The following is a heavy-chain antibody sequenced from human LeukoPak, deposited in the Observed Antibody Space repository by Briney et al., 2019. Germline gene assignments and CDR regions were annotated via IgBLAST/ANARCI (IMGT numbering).Heavy chain of an antibody. CDR3: AREQFSAAPQDAFDI. V-gene: IGHV1-69*01. D-gene: IGHD2-15*01. CDR1: GGTFSSYA. CDR2: IIPIFGTA. Sequence: GASVKVSCTASGGTFSSYAISWVRQAPGQGLEWMGGIIPIFGTANYAQKFQGRVTITADESTSTAYMELSSLRSEDTAVYYCAREQFSAAPQDAFDIWSQGTMVTVSS. J-gene: IGHJ3*02.